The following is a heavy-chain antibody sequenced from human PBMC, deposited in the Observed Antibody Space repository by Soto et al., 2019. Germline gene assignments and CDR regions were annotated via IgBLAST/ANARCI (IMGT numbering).Heavy chain of an antibody. CDR1: DGSISSGGYS. Sequence: SGTLSLTCAVSDGSISSGGYSWSWLRQPPGKGLEWIGYIYHSGSTYYNPSLKSRVTISVDRSKNQFSLKLSSVTAADTAVYYCARANVDDSSGSIDYWGQGTLVTVSS. CDR2: IYHSGST. D-gene: IGHD3-22*01. CDR3: ARANVDDSSGSIDY. J-gene: IGHJ4*02. V-gene: IGHV4-30-2*01.